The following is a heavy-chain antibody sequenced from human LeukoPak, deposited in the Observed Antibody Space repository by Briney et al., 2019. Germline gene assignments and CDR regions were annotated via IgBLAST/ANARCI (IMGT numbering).Heavy chain of an antibody. CDR3: ASARGQYYYYMDV. J-gene: IGHJ6*03. CDR1: GYTFTGYC. CDR2: INPNSGGT. Sequence: ASVKVSCKASGYTFTGYCIHWVRQAPGQGLEWMGWINPNSGGTIYAQKFQGRVAMTKDTSISTAYMDLSRPGSDDTAVYYCASARGQYYYYMDVWGKGTTVTVSS. V-gene: IGHV1-2*02.